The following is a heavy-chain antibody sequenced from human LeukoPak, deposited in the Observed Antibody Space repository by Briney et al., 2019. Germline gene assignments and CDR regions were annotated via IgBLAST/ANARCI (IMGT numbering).Heavy chain of an antibody. V-gene: IGHV3-66*01. CDR2: IYSGGST. D-gene: IGHD3-16*01. CDR3: ARWGKSDAFDI. CDR1: GFTVSSNY. Sequence: GGSLILSCAASGFTVSSNYMSWVRQAPGKGLEWVSVIYSGGSTYYADSVKGRFTISRDNSKNTLYLQMNSLRAVDTAVYYCARWGKSDAFDIWGQGTMVTVSS. J-gene: IGHJ3*02.